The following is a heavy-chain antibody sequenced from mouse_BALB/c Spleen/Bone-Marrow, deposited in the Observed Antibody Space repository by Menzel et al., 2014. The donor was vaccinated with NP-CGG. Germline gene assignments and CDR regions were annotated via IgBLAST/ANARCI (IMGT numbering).Heavy chain of an antibody. Sequence: VQRVESGAELVNPGAPVKLSCKACGYTFTDYWMNWVKQRPARGLGWIGRIDPSDSETHYTQKFKDKATLTVDQPSTTAYIQLSNLTSEDAAVYYGARTAYWGQGTLVTVSA. CDR2: IDPSDSET. J-gene: IGHJ3*01. V-gene: IGHV1-69*02. CDR3: ARTAY. CDR1: GYTFTDYW.